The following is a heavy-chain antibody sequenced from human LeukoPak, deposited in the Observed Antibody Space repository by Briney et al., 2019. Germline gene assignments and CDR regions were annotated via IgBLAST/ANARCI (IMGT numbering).Heavy chain of an antibody. J-gene: IGHJ6*03. CDR1: GFTFSSYA. V-gene: IGHV3-30-3*01. CDR2: ISYDGSNK. Sequence: GGSLRLSCAASGFTFSSYAMHWVRQAPGKGLEWVAVISYDGSNKYYADSVKGRFTISRDNSKNTLYLQMNSLRAEDTAVYYCARGPTIRYYDFWSEFPDYYYYMDDWGKGTTVTVSS. D-gene: IGHD3-3*01. CDR3: ARGPTIRYYDFWSEFPDYYYYMDD.